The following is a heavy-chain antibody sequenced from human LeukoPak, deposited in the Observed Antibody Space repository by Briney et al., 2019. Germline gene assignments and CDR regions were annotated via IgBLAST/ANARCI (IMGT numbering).Heavy chain of an antibody. Sequence: GGSLRLSCAASGFTFSSNYMSWVRQAPGKGLEWVSVIYSGGSTYYADSVKGRFTISRDNSKNTLYLQMNSLRAEDTAVYYCTREAYSSGWYFGLIRQYYFDYWGQGTLVTVSS. CDR1: GFTFSSNY. V-gene: IGHV3-53*01. CDR3: TREAYSSGWYFGLIRQYYFDY. CDR2: IYSGGST. D-gene: IGHD6-19*01. J-gene: IGHJ4*02.